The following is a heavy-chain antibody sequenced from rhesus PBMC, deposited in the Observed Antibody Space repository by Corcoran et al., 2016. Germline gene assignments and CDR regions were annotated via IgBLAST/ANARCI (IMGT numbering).Heavy chain of an antibody. V-gene: IGHV3-54*02. CDR2: ISYDGSKK. J-gene: IGHJ4*01. CDR1: GFTFRDYG. CDR3: ARSYCSGGVCYFDY. D-gene: IGHD2-39*02. Sequence: EVQLVESGGGLVQHGGSLRVSCAASGFTFRDYGMQWFRQGPRQGVDWVAVISYDGSKKYYADSVKDRFTISRDNSKNILFLQMNNLKFADTAVYYCARSYCSGGVCYFDYWGQGVLVTVSS.